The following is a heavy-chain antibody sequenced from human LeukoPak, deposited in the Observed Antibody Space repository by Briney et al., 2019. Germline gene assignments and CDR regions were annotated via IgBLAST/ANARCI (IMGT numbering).Heavy chain of an antibody. Sequence: SETLSLTCTVSGGSISRYYWSWLRQPPGKGLEWIGYTYYSGSTNYNPPLKSRVTMSVDTSKNQFSVKLSSVTTADTAVYYCARHDMDVAGAGLDYFDYWGQGTLVTVSS. D-gene: IGHD1-26*01. V-gene: IGHV4-59*08. CDR1: GGSISRYY. J-gene: IGHJ4*02. CDR3: ARHDMDVAGAGLDYFDY. CDR2: TYYSGST.